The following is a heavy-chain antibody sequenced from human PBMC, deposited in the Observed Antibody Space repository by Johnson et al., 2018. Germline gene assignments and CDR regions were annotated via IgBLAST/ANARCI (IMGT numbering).Heavy chain of an antibody. CDR3: ARDRDYDFWSGQWGGYYGMDV. CDR2: IWYDGSNK. V-gene: IGHV3-33*01. D-gene: IGHD3-3*01. J-gene: IGHJ6*02. CDR1: GFTFSSYG. Sequence: QVQLLETGGGVVQPGRSLRLFCAASGFTFSSYGMHWVRQAPGKGLEWVAVIWYDGSNKYYADSVKGRFTISRDNSKNTLYLQMNSLRAEDTAVYYCARDRDYDFWSGQWGGYYGMDVWGQGTTVTGSS.